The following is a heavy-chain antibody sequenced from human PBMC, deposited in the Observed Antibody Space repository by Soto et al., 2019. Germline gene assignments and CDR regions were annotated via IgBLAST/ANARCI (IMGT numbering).Heavy chain of an antibody. V-gene: IGHV5-51*01. CDR2: IYPADSDT. CDR1: GYSFATYW. Sequence: PGESLKISCEGFGYSFATYWIAWVRQMPGKGLDWIGIIYPADSDTRYSPSFQGQVTISADKSINTAYLQWSSLKASDTAMYYCGRQYPDTSMGGYFYTGLDVWGHGTTVTVSS. J-gene: IGHJ6*02. D-gene: IGHD5-18*01. CDR3: GRQYPDTSMGGYFYTGLDV.